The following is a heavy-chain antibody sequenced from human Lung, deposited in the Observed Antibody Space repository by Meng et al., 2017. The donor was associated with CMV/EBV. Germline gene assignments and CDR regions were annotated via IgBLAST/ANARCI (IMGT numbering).Heavy chain of an antibody. CDR1: GLSLSVYW. CDR2: ISQDGSEI. J-gene: IGHJ5*02. Sequence: GGSLRLSCAASGLSLSVYWMGWLRQTPGKGLDWVAYISQDGSEIYYVDSVKGRYTISRDNAKNSLFLQMHNLRAEDTDVYHCARDKGGFTIWVDPWGQGXLVTVSS. V-gene: IGHV3-7*01. D-gene: IGHD3-10*01. CDR3: ARDKGGFTIWVDP.